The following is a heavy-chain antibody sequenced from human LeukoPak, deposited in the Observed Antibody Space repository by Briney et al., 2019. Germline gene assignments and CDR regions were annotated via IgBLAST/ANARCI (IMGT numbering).Heavy chain of an antibody. CDR2: IYHTGST. CDR1: GDSISSGVYF. Sequence: SQTLSLTCTVSGDSISSGVYFWTWLRQPPGKGLEWIGYIYHTGSTYYHPSLKSRLTISIDTSTNQFSLRLGSVTAADTAVYYCARAASYYGSGSYDTPKYFQHWGQGTLVTVSS. J-gene: IGHJ1*01. CDR3: ARAASYYGSGSYDTPKYFQH. V-gene: IGHV4-30-4*01. D-gene: IGHD3-10*01.